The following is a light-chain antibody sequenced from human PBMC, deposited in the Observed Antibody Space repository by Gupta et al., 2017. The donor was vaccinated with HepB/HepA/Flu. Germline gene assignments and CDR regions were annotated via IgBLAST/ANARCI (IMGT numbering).Light chain of an antibody. Sequence: HPVLTQSSSAPASLESSVKLNCTLSSGHSSYIIAWHHQQPGKAPRYLMKVEGSGNYNKGSGVPYRFSGSSSGADSHLTIPTHQSEDEAEYYCETWDTKVFGGGTKVTVL. CDR1: SGHSSYI. CDR3: ETWDTKV. V-gene: IGLV4-60*03. J-gene: IGLJ2*01. CDR2: VEGSGNY.